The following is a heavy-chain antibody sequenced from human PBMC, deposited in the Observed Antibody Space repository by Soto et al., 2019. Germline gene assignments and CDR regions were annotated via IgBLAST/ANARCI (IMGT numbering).Heavy chain of an antibody. V-gene: IGHV1-46*01. Sequence: ASVKVSCNASGYTFTSYYMHWVRQAPGQGLEWMGIINPSGGSTSYAQKFQGRVTMTRDTSTSTVYMELSSLRSEDTAVYYCAREGGSGYDFGPFDYWGQGTLVTVSS. CDR2: INPSGGST. CDR3: AREGGSGYDFGPFDY. J-gene: IGHJ4*02. CDR1: GYTFTSYY. D-gene: IGHD5-12*01.